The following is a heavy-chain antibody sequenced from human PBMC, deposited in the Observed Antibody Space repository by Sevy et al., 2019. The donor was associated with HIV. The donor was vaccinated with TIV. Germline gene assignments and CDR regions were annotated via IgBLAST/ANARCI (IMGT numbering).Heavy chain of an antibody. V-gene: IGHV3-48*04. CDR1: GFDFRTYP. Sequence: GGSLRLSCVASGFDFRTYPMNWVRQAPGKGLEWISNIRAENSGTNYADSVKGRSTVSRDNAQNSLYLKMNSLRVEDSAVYYCVRDYAVAFDHWGHGVLVTVSS. D-gene: IGHD4-17*01. CDR3: VRDYAVAFDH. CDR2: IRAENSGT. J-gene: IGHJ4*01.